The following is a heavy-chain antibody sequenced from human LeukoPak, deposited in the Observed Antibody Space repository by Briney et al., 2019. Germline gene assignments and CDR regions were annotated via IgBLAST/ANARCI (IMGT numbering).Heavy chain of an antibody. V-gene: IGHV3-30-3*01. J-gene: IGHJ6*02. CDR3: ARDLMKVGAIPSPSGYYYSMDV. D-gene: IGHD1-26*01. CDR1: GFTFSSCA. CDR2: ISHDGSNK. Sequence: HPGGSLRLSCAASGFTFSSCAVHWVRQAPGKGLEWVAVISHDGSNKYYIDSVKGRFTISRDNSKNTLYLQMNSLRAEDAAVYYCARDLMKVGAIPSPSGYYYSMDVWGQGTTVTVSS.